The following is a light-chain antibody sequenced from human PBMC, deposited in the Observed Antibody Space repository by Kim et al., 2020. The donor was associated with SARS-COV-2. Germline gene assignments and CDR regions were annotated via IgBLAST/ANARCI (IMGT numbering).Light chain of an antibody. CDR3: QSYDSSLSGSV. CDR1: SSNIGAGYD. CDR2: GNS. V-gene: IGLV1-40*01. J-gene: IGLJ2*01. Sequence: QRVHSSGTGSSSNIGAGYDVHWYQQLPGTAPKLLIYGNSNRPSGVPDRFSGSKSGTSASLAITGLQAEDEADYYCQSYDSSLSGSVFGGGTQLTVL.